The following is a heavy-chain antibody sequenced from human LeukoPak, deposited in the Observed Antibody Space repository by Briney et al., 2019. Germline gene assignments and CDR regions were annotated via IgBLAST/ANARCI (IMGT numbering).Heavy chain of an antibody. Sequence: PSETLSLTCTVSGGSISSYYWSWIRQPPGKGLEWIGFNYYSGSTNYNPSLKSRVTISVDTSKNQFSLKLSSVTAADTAVYYCASLDSVGATLDYWGQGTLVTVSS. V-gene: IGHV4-59*08. CDR1: GGSISSYY. D-gene: IGHD1-26*01. CDR2: NYYSGST. CDR3: ASLDSVGATLDY. J-gene: IGHJ4*02.